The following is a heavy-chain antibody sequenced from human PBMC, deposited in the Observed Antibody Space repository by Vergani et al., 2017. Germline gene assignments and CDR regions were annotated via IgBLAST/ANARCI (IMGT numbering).Heavy chain of an antibody. Sequence: QVQLVQSGAEVKKPGASVKVSCKTSGFTFSGYYIHWVRQAPGQGVEWMGWVNPNSGGTNYAQKFLGRVTMTRDTSINTAYMELNRLKSDDTAMYYCARETRGGEWSGGCWSQGTLVTVSS. CDR1: GFTFSGYY. D-gene: IGHD3-16*01. CDR3: ARETRGGEWSGGC. CDR2: VNPNSGGT. J-gene: IGHJ4*02. V-gene: IGHV1-2*02.